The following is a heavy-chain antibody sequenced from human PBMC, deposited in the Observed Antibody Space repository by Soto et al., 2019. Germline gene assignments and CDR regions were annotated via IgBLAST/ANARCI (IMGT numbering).Heavy chain of an antibody. CDR1: GGSISSGGYS. CDR2: MYHSGST. D-gene: IGHD2-2*01. J-gene: IGHJ4*02. CDR3: ARVPDY. V-gene: IGHV4-30-2*01. Sequence: PSETLSLTCAVSGGSISSGGYSWSWIRQPPGKGLEWIGYMYHSGSTYYNPSLKSRVTISIDRSKNQFSLKLSSVTATDTAVCYCARVPDYWGQGILVTVSS.